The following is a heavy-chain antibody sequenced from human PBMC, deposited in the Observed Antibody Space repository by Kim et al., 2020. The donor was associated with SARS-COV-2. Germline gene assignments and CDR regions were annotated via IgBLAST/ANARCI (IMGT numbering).Heavy chain of an antibody. CDR2: INAGNGNT. Sequence: ASVKVSCKASGYTFTSYAMHWVRQAPGQRLEWMGWINAGNGNTKYSQKFQGRVTITRDTSASTAYMELSSLRSEDTAVYYCARGNTAADTIYYYYYGMDVWGQGTTVTVSS. CDR1: GYTFTSYA. D-gene: IGHD6-13*01. V-gene: IGHV1-3*01. CDR3: ARGNTAADTIYYYYYGMDV. J-gene: IGHJ6*02.